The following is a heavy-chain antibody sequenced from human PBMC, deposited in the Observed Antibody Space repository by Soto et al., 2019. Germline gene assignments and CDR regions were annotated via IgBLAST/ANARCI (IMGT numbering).Heavy chain of an antibody. CDR2: IKSKTDGGTT. CDR1: GFTFSNAW. Sequence: SLRLSCAASGFTFSNAWMSWVRQAPGKGLEWVGRIKSKTDGGTTDYAAPVKGRFTISRDDSKNTLYLQMNSLKTEDTAVYYCTTRFYYGSGSYYIKNYWGQGTLVTVSS. CDR3: TTRFYYGSGSYYIKNY. D-gene: IGHD3-10*01. J-gene: IGHJ4*02. V-gene: IGHV3-15*01.